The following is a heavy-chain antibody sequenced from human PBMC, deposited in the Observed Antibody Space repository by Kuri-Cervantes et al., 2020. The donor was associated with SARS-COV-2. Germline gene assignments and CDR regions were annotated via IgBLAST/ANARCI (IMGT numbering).Heavy chain of an antibody. J-gene: IGHJ3*02. V-gene: IGHV3-30-3*02. CDR3: AKPIHDYSLGYHDAFDI. CDR2: ISYDGSNK. CDR1: GFTFSSYA. D-gene: IGHD4-11*01. Sequence: GESLKISCAASGFTFSSYAMHWVRQAPGKGLEWVAVISYDGSNKYYADSVKGRFTISRDSSKNTLYLQMNSLRAEDTTVYYCAKPIHDYSLGYHDAFDIWGQGTMVTVSS.